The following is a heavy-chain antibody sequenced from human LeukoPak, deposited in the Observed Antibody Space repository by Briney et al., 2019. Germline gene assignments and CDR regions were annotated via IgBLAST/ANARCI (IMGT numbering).Heavy chain of an antibody. D-gene: IGHD3-10*01. Sequence: PSETLSLTCTVLGGSISSSSYYWGWIRQPPGKGLEWIGSIYYSGSTYYNLSLKSRVTISVDTSKNQFSLKLSSVTAADTAVYYCARRRDYYYMDVWGKGTTVTVSS. CDR2: IYYSGST. J-gene: IGHJ6*03. V-gene: IGHV4-39*01. CDR3: ARRRDYYYMDV. CDR1: GGSISSSSYY.